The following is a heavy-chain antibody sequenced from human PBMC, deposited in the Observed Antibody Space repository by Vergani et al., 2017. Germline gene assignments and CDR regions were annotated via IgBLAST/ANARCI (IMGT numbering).Heavy chain of an antibody. CDR1: GFTFSNAW. J-gene: IGHJ3*02. V-gene: IGHV3-15*01. Sequence: EVQLLESGGGLVQPGGSLRLSCAASGFTFSNAWMSWVRQAPGKGLEWVGRIKSKTDGGTTDYAAPVKGRFTISRDDSKNTLYLQMNSLRAEDTAVYYCAKIRRAVWSGYYDAFDIWGQGTMVTVSS. D-gene: IGHD3-3*01. CDR3: AKIRRAVWSGYYDAFDI. CDR2: IKSKTDGGTT.